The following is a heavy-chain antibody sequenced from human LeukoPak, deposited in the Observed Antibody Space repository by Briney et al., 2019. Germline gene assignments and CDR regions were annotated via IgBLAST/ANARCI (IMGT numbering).Heavy chain of an antibody. Sequence: ASVKVFCKTSGYTFTTYVISWVRQAPGQGLEWMGWISGSNGNTKYAQKVQGRVTMTTDTSTTTAYMEVRSLRSDDTAVYYCARDRDRMVQGVTALFDFWGQGTLVTVSS. CDR1: GYTFTTYV. V-gene: IGHV1-18*04. CDR3: ARDRDRMVQGVTALFDF. J-gene: IGHJ4*02. D-gene: IGHD3-10*01. CDR2: ISGSNGNT.